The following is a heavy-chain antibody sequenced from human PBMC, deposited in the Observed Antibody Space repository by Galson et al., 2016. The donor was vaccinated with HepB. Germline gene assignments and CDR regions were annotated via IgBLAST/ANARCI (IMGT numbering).Heavy chain of an antibody. V-gene: IGHV1-46*01. Sequence: SVKVSCKASGYTLGSYDITWLRQAPGQGLQWLGTIHPSGAYTTYAQRFDGRVTMTRDTATNTVYMELRALTSKDTAVYYCARANYNLLTGYYSGLDHWGQGTLVTVSS. CDR3: ARANYNLLTGYYSGLDH. J-gene: IGHJ4*02. CDR1: GYTLGSYD. CDR2: IHPSGAYT. D-gene: IGHD3-9*01.